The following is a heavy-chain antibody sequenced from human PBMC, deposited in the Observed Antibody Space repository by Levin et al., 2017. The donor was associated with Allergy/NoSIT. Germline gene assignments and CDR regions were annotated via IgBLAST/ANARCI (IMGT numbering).Heavy chain of an antibody. V-gene: IGHV3-30-3*01. CDR1: GFTFSSYA. Sequence: GESLKISCAASGFTFSSYAMHWVRQAPGKGLEWVAVISYDGSNKYYADSVKGRFTISRDNSKNTLYLQMNSLRAEDTAVYYCARGSSSWYPYFDYWGQGTLVTVSS. J-gene: IGHJ4*02. D-gene: IGHD6-13*01. CDR2: ISYDGSNK. CDR3: ARGSSSWYPYFDY.